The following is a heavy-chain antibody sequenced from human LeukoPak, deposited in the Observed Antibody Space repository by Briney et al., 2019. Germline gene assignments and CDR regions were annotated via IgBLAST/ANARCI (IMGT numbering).Heavy chain of an antibody. D-gene: IGHD5-18*01. J-gene: IGHJ4*02. CDR1: GGSISSSNW. Sequence: SETLSLTCAVSGGSISSSNWWSWVRQPPGKGLEWIGEIYHSGSTNYNPSLKSRVTISVDKSKNQFSLKLSSVTAADTAVYYCAREDANGIDTATGFDYWGQGTLVTVSS. CDR3: AREDANGIDTATGFDY. V-gene: IGHV4-4*02. CDR2: IYHSGST.